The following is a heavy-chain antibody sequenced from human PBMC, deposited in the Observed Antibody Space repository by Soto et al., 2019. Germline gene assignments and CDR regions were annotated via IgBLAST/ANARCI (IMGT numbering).Heavy chain of an antibody. CDR2: IYYRGST. Sequence: LSLTCTVSGGSISSHYWSWVLQAPGKGLEWIGHIYYRGSTSYNPSLRSRSTISVDTSNNQFSLKLNSVTTADTAVYYCARDGREASGMDVWGQGTKVTVSS. V-gene: IGHV4-59*11. J-gene: IGHJ6*02. CDR3: ARDGREASGMDV. CDR1: GGSISSHY. D-gene: IGHD1-26*01.